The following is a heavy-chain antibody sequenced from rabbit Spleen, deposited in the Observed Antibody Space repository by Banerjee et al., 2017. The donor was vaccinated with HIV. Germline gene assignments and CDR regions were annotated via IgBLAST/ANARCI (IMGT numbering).Heavy chain of an antibody. V-gene: IGHV1S45*01. CDR3: ARDAGSGPYIDGYFNL. CDR1: GVSFSGSSY. Sequence: QEQLVESGGGLVKPGASLTLTCIASGVSFSGSSYMCWVRQAPGKGLEWIGCIYTVSGSTWYASWVNGRLTVSETSSTTVTLQMTSLTAADTATYFCARDAGSGPYIDGYFNLWGPGTLVTVS. J-gene: IGHJ4*01. CDR2: IYTVSGST. D-gene: IGHD8-1*01.